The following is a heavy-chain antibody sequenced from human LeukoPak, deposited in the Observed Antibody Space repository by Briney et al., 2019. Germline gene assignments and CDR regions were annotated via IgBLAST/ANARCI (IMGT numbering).Heavy chain of an antibody. CDR1: GFTFSSYA. Sequence: PGGSLRLSCAAFGFTFSSYAMHWVRQAPGKGLEWVAVISYDGSNKYYADSVKGRFTISRDNSKNTLYLQMNSPRAEDTAVYYCARDPDLGAAAGLQGFDYWGQGTLVTVSS. J-gene: IGHJ4*02. CDR3: ARDPDLGAAAGLQGFDY. CDR2: ISYDGSNK. D-gene: IGHD6-13*01. V-gene: IGHV3-30-3*01.